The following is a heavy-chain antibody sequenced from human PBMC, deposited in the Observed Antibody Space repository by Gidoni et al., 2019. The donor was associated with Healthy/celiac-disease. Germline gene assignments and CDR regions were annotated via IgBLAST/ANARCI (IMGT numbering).Heavy chain of an antibody. D-gene: IGHD3-22*01. Sequence: QLQLPASGPGLVQPSETLSLTCTVSGGSISSSSYYCGWIRQPPGKGLEWIGRIYYSGSTSYNPSLKSRVTISVETSKNQFSLKLSSVTAADTAVYYCARHRRGTMIVVVIKEGAFDIWGQGTMVTVSS. CDR2: IYYSGST. CDR1: GGSISSSSYY. J-gene: IGHJ3*02. CDR3: ARHRRGTMIVVVIKEGAFDI. V-gene: IGHV4-39*01.